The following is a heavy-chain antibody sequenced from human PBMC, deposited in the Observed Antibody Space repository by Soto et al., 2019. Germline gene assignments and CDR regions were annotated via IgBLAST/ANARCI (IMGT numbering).Heavy chain of an antibody. Sequence: SETLSLTCAVSGGSISSGGYSWSWTRQPPGKGLEWIGYIYHSGSTYYNPSLKSRVTISVDRSKNQFSLKLSSVTAADTAVYYWAGNHDSVDYWGQGTLVTVSS. J-gene: IGHJ4*02. V-gene: IGHV4-30-2*01. CDR3: AGNHDSVDY. CDR1: GGSISSGGYS. CDR2: IYHSGST. D-gene: IGHD2-21*02.